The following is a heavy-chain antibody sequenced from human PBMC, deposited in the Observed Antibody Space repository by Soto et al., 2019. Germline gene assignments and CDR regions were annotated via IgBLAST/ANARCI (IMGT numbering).Heavy chain of an antibody. CDR3: ARGAVTGTSLFDH. J-gene: IGHJ4*02. CDR2: INKNGFTI. Sequence: LRLSCAVSGFTLTTYSMNWVRQAPGKGLEWISFINKNGFTIYYADSVKGRFTISRDYAKNSLYLQMDSLRHEDTAVYYCARGAVTGTSLFDHWGLGTLVTVSS. V-gene: IGHV3-48*02. CDR1: GFTLTTYS. D-gene: IGHD6-19*01.